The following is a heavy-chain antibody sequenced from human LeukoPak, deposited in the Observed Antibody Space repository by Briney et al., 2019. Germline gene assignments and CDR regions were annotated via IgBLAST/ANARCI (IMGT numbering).Heavy chain of an antibody. V-gene: IGHV3-53*01. CDR2: IYSGGST. D-gene: IGHD3-22*01. Sequence: GGSLRLSCAASGFTVSSNYMSWVRQAPGKGLEWVSVIYSGGSTYYADSVKGRFTISRDNSKNTLYLQMNSLRAEDTAVYYCARDLGQYYDTSDNWFDPWGQGTLVTVSS. J-gene: IGHJ5*02. CDR3: ARDLGQYYDTSDNWFDP. CDR1: GFTVSSNY.